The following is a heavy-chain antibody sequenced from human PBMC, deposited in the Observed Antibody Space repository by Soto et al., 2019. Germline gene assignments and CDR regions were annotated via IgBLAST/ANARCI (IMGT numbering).Heavy chain of an antibody. CDR1: GFTFSNAW. D-gene: IGHD6-13*01. CDR3: TTVQGVIAAAGTRDY. V-gene: IGHV3-15*01. CDR2: IKSKTDGGTT. J-gene: IGHJ4*02. Sequence: PGGSLRLSCAASGFTFSNAWMSWVRQAPGKGLEWVGRIKSKTDGGTTDYAAPVKGRFTISRDDSKNTLYLQMNSLKTEDTAVYYCTTVQGVIAAAGTRDYWGQGTLVTVSS.